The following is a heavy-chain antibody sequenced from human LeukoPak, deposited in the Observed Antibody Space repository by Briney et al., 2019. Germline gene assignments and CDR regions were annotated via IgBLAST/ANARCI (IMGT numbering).Heavy chain of an antibody. Sequence: SETLSLTCTVSGGSISSYYRSWIRQPPGRGLEWIGYIYFSGSTNYNPSLKSRVTISVDTSKNQFSLKLSSVIAADTAVYYCVGDDSSGYFDAFDIWGQGTMVTVSS. CDR2: IYFSGST. V-gene: IGHV4-59*01. D-gene: IGHD3-22*01. CDR3: VGDDSSGYFDAFDI. CDR1: GGSISSYY. J-gene: IGHJ3*02.